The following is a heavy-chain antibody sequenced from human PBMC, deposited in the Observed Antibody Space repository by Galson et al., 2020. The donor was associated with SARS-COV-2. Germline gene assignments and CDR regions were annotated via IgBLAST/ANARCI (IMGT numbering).Heavy chain of an antibody. CDR3: ARVGGMATTPANYYYYGLDV. Sequence: GGSLRLSCAASGFPFSSYSMNWVRQAPGKGLEWVSSISAGSSYIYYADSVKGRFTISRDNAKNSLYLQMNSLRAEDTAVYYCARVGGMATTPANYYYYGLDVLGQGTTVTVSS. J-gene: IGHJ6*02. CDR1: GFPFSSYS. D-gene: IGHD2-15*01. V-gene: IGHV3-21*01. CDR2: ISAGSSYI.